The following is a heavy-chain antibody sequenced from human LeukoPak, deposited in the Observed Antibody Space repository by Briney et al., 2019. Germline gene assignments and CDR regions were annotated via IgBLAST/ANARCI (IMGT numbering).Heavy chain of an antibody. CDR3: ARDYGDARFDY. CDR1: GGSISNGGYY. CDR2: IYYSGST. D-gene: IGHD4-17*01. V-gene: IGHV4-31*03. Sequence: SETLSLTCTVSGGSISNGGYYWSWIRQHPGKGLEWIGYIYYSGSTYYNPSLKSRVTISVDTSKNQFSLKLSSVTAADTAVYYCARDYGDARFDYWGQGTLVTVSS. J-gene: IGHJ4*02.